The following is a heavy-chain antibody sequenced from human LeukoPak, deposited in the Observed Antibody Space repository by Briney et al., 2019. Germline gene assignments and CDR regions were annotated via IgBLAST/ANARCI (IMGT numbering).Heavy chain of an antibody. CDR1: GFTFSSYS. J-gene: IGHJ5*02. D-gene: IGHD2-15*01. V-gene: IGHV3-48*01. CDR2: ISSSSSTI. CDR3: ARESVVATSFDP. Sequence: GGSLRLSGAASGFTFSSYSMNWVRQAPGKWQEWVSYISSSSSTIYYADSVKGRFTISRDNVKNSLYLQMNSLRAVDTAVYYCARESVVATSFDPWGQGTLVTVSS.